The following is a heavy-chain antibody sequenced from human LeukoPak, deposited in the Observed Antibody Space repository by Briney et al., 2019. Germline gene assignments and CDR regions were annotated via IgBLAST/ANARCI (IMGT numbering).Heavy chain of an antibody. CDR3: ARDSHDYVWGSYHDS. CDR2: IKEDGTEK. D-gene: IGHD3-16*02. Sequence: GGSLRLSCAASGFMFSSYWMSWVRQAPGKGLEWVADIKEDGTEKSYVDSVKGRFTISRDNAKNSLYLQMNTLRAEDTAVYYCARDSHDYVWGSYHDSWGQGTLVTVSS. V-gene: IGHV3-7*01. J-gene: IGHJ4*02. CDR1: GFMFSSYW.